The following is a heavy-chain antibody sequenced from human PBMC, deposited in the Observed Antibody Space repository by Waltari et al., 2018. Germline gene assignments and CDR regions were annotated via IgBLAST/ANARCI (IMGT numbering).Heavy chain of an antibody. D-gene: IGHD4-4*01. CDR2: ISYSGSA. CDR1: GGSITGNY. Sequence: QVQLQESGPGLVKPSETLSLTCSVSGGSITGNYWSWIRQPPGKGLEWLGYISYSGSATYNTSLKSRVTISVDTAKNQFSLKVRSVTAADTAVYYCAKAGDGYSYYYYYMDVWGNGTTVTVSS. CDR3: AKAGDGYSYYYYYMDV. J-gene: IGHJ6*03. V-gene: IGHV4-59*13.